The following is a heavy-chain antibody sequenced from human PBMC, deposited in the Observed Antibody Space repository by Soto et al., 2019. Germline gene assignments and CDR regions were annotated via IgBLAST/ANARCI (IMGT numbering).Heavy chain of an antibody. D-gene: IGHD2-8*01. J-gene: IGHJ3*02. Sequence: ETLSLTCTVSGDSIISYFWSWIRQPPGKGLEWIGYLHYSGSTNYNPSLKSRVTTSVDTSQNQFSLRLSSVTAADTAVYYCARANQMAPKRNAFDIWGQGTLVTVSS. V-gene: IGHV4-59*01. CDR1: GDSIISYF. CDR2: LHYSGST. CDR3: ARANQMAPKRNAFDI.